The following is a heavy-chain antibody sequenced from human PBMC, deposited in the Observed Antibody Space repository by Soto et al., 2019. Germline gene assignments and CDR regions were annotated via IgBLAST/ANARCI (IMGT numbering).Heavy chain of an antibody. V-gene: IGHV5-51*01. CDR3: ARHRTSSSWNYYYYYGMDV. D-gene: IGHD6-13*01. Sequence: GESLKISCKGSGYSFTSYWIGWVRQMPGKGLEWMGIIYPGDSDTRYSPSFQGQVTISADKSISTAYLQWSSLKASDTAMYYCARHRTSSSWNYYYYYGMDVWGQGTTVTVSS. CDR2: IYPGDSDT. CDR1: GYSFTSYW. J-gene: IGHJ6*02.